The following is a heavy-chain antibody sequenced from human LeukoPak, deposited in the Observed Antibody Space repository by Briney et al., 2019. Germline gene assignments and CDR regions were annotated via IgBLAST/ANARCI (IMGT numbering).Heavy chain of an antibody. CDR1: GGSISSYY. J-gene: IGHJ4*02. CDR2: IYYSGST. Sequence: SETLSLTCTVSGGSISSYYWSWIRQPPGRGLEWIGYIYYSGSTNYNPSLKSRVTISVDTSKNQFSLKLSSVTAADTAVYYCARTERRPYEPFDYWGQGTLVTVSS. D-gene: IGHD1-1*01. CDR3: ARTERRPYEPFDY. V-gene: IGHV4-59*01.